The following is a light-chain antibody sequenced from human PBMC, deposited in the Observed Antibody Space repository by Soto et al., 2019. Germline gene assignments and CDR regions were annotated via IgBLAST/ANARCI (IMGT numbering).Light chain of an antibody. CDR1: QSVSSN. V-gene: IGKV3-15*01. CDR3: QQYNNWPPT. J-gene: IGKJ1*01. Sequence: EIVMTQSPATLSVSPGERATLSCRPSQSVSSNLAWYQQKPGQAPRLLIYGASTRATGIPARFSGSGSGTEFTLTFSSLQSEDFAVYYCQQYNNWPPTFGQGTKVEIK. CDR2: GAS.